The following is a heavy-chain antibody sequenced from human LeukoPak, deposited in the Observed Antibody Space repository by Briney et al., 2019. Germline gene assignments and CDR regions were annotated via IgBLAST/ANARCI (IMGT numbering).Heavy chain of an antibody. CDR3: ARAARLVARAFDY. J-gene: IGHJ4*02. Sequence: SETLSLTCAVYGGSFSGYYWSWIRQPPGKGLEWIGEINHSGSTNYNPSLKSRVTISVDTSKNQFSLKLSSVPATATAVCYCARAARLVARAFDYWGQGNLVTVSS. CDR2: INHSGST. CDR1: GGSFSGYY. V-gene: IGHV4-34*01. D-gene: IGHD6-6*01.